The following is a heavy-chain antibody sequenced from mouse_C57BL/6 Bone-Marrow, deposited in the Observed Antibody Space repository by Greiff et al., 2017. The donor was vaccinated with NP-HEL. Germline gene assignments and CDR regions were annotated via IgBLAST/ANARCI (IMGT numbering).Heavy chain of an antibody. CDR3: TSCYSKWDYYAMDY. CDR2: IDPENGDT. Sequence: EVQLQQSGAELVRPGASVKLSCTASGFNIKDDYMHWVKQRPEQGLEWIGWIDPENGDTEYASKFQGKATITADTSSNTAYLQLSSLTSEDTAVYYCTSCYSKWDYYAMDYWGQGTSVTVSS. CDR1: GFNIKDDY. V-gene: IGHV14-4*01. D-gene: IGHD2-5*01. J-gene: IGHJ4*01.